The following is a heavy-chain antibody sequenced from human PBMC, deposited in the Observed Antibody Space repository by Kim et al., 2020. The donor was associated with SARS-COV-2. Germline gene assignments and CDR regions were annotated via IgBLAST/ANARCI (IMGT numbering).Heavy chain of an antibody. D-gene: IGHD6-13*01. Sequence: SETLSLTCTVSGGSISSSSYYWGWIRQPPGKGLEWIGSIYYSGSTYYNPSLKSRVTISVDTSKNQFSLKLSSVTAADTAVYYCARLRIAAAGTDNGDWFDPWGQGTLVTVSS. J-gene: IGHJ5*02. V-gene: IGHV4-39*01. CDR1: GGSISSSSYY. CDR3: ARLRIAAAGTDNGDWFDP. CDR2: IYYSGST.